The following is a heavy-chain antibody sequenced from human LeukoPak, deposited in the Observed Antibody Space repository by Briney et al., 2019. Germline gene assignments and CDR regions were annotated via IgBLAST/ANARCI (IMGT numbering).Heavy chain of an antibody. CDR2: ISSSSSYI. CDR3: AGASPLDY. CDR1: GFTFSSYS. J-gene: IGHJ4*02. Sequence: GGPLGLSCAASGFTFSSYSMNWVRQAPGKGLEWVSSISSSSSYIYYADSVKGRFTISRDNAKNSLYLQMNSLGAEDTAVYYCAGASPLDYWGQGTLVTVSS. V-gene: IGHV3-21*01.